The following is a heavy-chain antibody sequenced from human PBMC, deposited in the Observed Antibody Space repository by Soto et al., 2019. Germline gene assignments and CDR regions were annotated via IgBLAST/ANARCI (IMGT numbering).Heavy chain of an antibody. V-gene: IGHV4-4*02. CDR1: GGSISGRNW. J-gene: IGHJ4*02. CDR2: VFHSGDT. D-gene: IGHD3-22*01. Sequence: SSETLSLTCVVSGGSISGRNWWSWVRQAPGKGLEWIGEVFHSGDTTYSPSLRSRVSISVDKSKNQFSLNLNSVTAADTAVYYCTRLIYDSRLNYFYFDLWGQGALVT. CDR3: TRLIYDSRLNYFYFDL.